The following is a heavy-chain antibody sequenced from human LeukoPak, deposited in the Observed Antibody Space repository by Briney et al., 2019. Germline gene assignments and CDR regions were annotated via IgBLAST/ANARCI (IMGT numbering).Heavy chain of an antibody. J-gene: IGHJ4*02. CDR3: ARENYASGSYYGDDY. Sequence: GASVKVSCKASGYTFTSYGIIWVRQAPRQGLEWMGWISAYNGNTRYGHNLQDRVTMTTDSSTSTAYMELRSLRSDDTAIYYCARENYASGSYYGDDYWGQGTLVSVSS. CDR1: GYTFTSYG. D-gene: IGHD3-10*01. V-gene: IGHV1-18*01. CDR2: ISAYNGNT.